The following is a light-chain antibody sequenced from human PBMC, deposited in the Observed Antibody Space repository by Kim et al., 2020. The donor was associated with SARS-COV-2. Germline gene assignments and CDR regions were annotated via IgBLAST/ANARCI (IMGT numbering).Light chain of an antibody. CDR1: HNINIF. V-gene: IGKV1-33*01. CDR3: QQFDTLPLT. Sequence: ASVDSVATTSRRGKHNINIFLSCYQQKPGEPPKLLFSDASILETGPPSSFSGSGSGTYFPFTISSLQPGDVATYYCQQFDTLPLTFGGGTKVDIK. J-gene: IGKJ4*01. CDR2: DAS.